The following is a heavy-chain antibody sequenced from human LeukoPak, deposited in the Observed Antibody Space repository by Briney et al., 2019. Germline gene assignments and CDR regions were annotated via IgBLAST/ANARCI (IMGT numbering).Heavy chain of an antibody. V-gene: IGHV1-18*01. CDR2: ISAYNGNT. CDR3: ARAYSSGWYLDY. Sequence: ASVKVSCKASGYTFTSYGISWVRQAPGQGLEWMGWISAYNGNTDYAQKLQGRVTMTTDTSTSTAYMELRSLRSDDTAVYYCARAYSSGWYLDYWGQGTLVTVSS. CDR1: GYTFTSYG. J-gene: IGHJ4*02. D-gene: IGHD6-19*01.